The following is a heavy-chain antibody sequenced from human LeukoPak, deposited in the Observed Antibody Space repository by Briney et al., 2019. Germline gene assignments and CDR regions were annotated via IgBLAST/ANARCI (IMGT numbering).Heavy chain of an antibody. CDR3: AKPVENYYGSSGYYYTLRDI. J-gene: IGHJ3*02. CDR1: GFTFSSFS. V-gene: IGHV3-21*04. CDR2: ISSDSAYI. D-gene: IGHD3-22*01. Sequence: PGGSLRLSCAASGFTFSSFSMNWVRQAPGKGLEWVSSISSDSAYIFYADSVKGRFTISRDNAKNSLYLQMNSLRAEDTAVYYCAKPVENYYGSSGYYYTLRDIWGQGTMVTVSS.